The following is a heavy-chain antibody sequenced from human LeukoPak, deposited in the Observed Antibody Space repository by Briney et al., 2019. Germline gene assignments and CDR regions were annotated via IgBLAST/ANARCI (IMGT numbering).Heavy chain of an antibody. CDR2: IYYSGST. CDR3: ARDGYSLLGMDV. Sequence: KTSETLSLTCTVSGGSISSGGYYWSWIRQHPGKGLEWIGYIYYSGSTYYNPSLKSRVTISVDTSKNQFSLKLSSVTAADTAVYYCARDGYSLLGMDVWGKGTTVTVSS. CDR1: GGSISSGGYY. V-gene: IGHV4-31*03. D-gene: IGHD5-18*01. J-gene: IGHJ6*04.